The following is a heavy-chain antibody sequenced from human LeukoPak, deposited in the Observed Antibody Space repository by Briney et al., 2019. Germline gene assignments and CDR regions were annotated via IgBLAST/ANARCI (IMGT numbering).Heavy chain of an antibody. V-gene: IGHV4-61*02. D-gene: IGHD3-22*01. Sequence: PSQTLSLTCTVSGGSISSGSYYWSWIRQPAGKGLEWIGRIYTSGSTNYNPSLKSRVTISVDTSKNQFSLKLSSVTAADTAVYYCASAPIVVPGGIAFDIWGQGTMVTASS. CDR2: IYTSGST. CDR3: ASAPIVVPGGIAFDI. J-gene: IGHJ3*02. CDR1: GGSISSGSYY.